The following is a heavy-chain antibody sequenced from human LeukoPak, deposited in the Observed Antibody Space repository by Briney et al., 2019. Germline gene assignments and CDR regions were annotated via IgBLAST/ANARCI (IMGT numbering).Heavy chain of an antibody. V-gene: IGHV3-74*01. Sequence: GGSPRLSCAASGFTFSSYWMHWVRQAPGKGLVWVSRISSDGSSTNYADSVMGRFTVSRDNAENTLFLQMNSLRAEDTAVYYCATLGSYFDYWGQGTLVTVSP. CDR1: GFTFSSYW. J-gene: IGHJ4*02. D-gene: IGHD3-10*01. CDR3: ATLGSYFDY. CDR2: ISSDGSST.